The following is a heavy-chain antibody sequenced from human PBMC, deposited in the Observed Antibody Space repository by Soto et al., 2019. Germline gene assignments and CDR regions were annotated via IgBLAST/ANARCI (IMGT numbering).Heavy chain of an antibody. D-gene: IGHD6-19*01. J-gene: IGHJ4*02. CDR1: LVRYA. Sequence: LVRYALSPFRQKPGKGLEWVSGISWNSATIDHADSVKRRFTISRDNDKTSLYLQVNSLRAEDTALYYCAKAKIAVTGTILYYFDYWGQGSLVTVSS. CDR3: AKAKIAVTGTILYYFDY. CDR2: ISWNSATI. V-gene: IGHV3-9*01.